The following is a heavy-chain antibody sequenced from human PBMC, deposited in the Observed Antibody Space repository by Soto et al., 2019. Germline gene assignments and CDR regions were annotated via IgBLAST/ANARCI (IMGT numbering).Heavy chain of an antibody. Sequence: EVQLVESGGGLVQPGGSLRLSYAASGFSFSDYYINWVRHAPGKGLEWVGRTRNKASSYTTDYAAFVKVRFTISRDDSKNLIYLQMNSLKTADTAVYYCAREGSSSGHGYEYWGQGTLVTVSS. V-gene: IGHV3-72*01. D-gene: IGHD3-22*01. J-gene: IGHJ4*02. CDR1: GFSFSDYY. CDR2: TRNKASSYTT. CDR3: AREGSSSGHGYEY.